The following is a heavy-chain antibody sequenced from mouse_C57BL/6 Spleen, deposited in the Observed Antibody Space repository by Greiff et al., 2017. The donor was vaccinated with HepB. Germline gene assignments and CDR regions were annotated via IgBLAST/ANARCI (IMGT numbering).Heavy chain of an antibody. CDR3: ARQHYGSSYWYFDV. CDR2: IYPGSGST. V-gene: IGHV1-55*01. Sequence: QVQLKQPGAELVKPGASVKMSCKASGYTFTSYWITWVKQRPGQGLEWIGDIYPGSGSTNYNEKFKSKATLTVDTSSSTAYMQLSSLTSEDSAVYYCARQHYGSSYWYFDVWGTGTTVTVSS. D-gene: IGHD1-1*01. J-gene: IGHJ1*03. CDR1: GYTFTSYW.